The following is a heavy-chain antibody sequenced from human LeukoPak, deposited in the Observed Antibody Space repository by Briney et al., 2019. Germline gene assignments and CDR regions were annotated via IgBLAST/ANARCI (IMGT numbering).Heavy chain of an antibody. J-gene: IGHJ3*02. D-gene: IGHD3-22*01. Sequence: GGSLRLSCAASGFTFDDHAMHWVRRAPGKGLEWVSGISWNSGSIGYADSVKGRFTISRDNAKNSLYLQMNSLRAEDMALYYCAKGIITMITDAFDIWGQGTMVTVSS. CDR3: AKGIITMITDAFDI. V-gene: IGHV3-9*03. CDR2: ISWNSGSI. CDR1: GFTFDDHA.